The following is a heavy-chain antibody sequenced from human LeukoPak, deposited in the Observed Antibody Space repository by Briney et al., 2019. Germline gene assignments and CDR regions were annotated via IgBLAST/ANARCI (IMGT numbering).Heavy chain of an antibody. Sequence: SETLSLTCTVSGGSISSGDYYWSWIRQPPGKGLEGIGYIYYSGSTYYNPSLKSRVTLSVDTSKHQFSLKLSSVTAADTAVYYCARDTRSTSSTMYYYYYYMDVWGKGTTVTVSS. V-gene: IGHV4-30-4*08. D-gene: IGHD2-2*01. CDR1: GGSISSGDYY. J-gene: IGHJ6*03. CDR2: IYYSGST. CDR3: ARDTRSTSSTMYYYYYYMDV.